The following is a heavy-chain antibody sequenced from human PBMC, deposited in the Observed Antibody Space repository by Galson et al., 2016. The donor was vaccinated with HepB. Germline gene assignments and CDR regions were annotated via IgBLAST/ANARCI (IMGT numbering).Heavy chain of an antibody. CDR1: GYTFTNYW. V-gene: IGHV5-51*01. J-gene: IGHJ3*02. D-gene: IGHD2-21*01. Sequence: QSGAEVKKPGESLRISCKGSGYTFTNYWIGWVRQMPGKGLEWMGIIYPGDSDTRYSPSFQGQVTIPADKSISPAYLQWSSLRASDTAMYYCARSQQIVVMSASDAFDIWGQGTLVTVSS. CDR2: IYPGDSDT. CDR3: ARSQQIVVMSASDAFDI.